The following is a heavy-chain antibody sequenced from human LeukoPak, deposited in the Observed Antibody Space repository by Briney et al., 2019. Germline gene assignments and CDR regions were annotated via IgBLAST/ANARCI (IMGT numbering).Heavy chain of an antibody. CDR3: ARDQGWFGELGSFDY. Sequence: PGRSLRLSCAASGFTFSSYAMHWVRQAPGKGLEWVAVISYDGSNKYYADSVKGRFTISRDNSKNTLYLQMNSLRAEDTAVYYCARDQGWFGELGSFDYWGQGTLVTVSS. J-gene: IGHJ4*02. CDR2: ISYDGSNK. CDR1: GFTFSSYA. D-gene: IGHD3-10*01. V-gene: IGHV3-30-3*01.